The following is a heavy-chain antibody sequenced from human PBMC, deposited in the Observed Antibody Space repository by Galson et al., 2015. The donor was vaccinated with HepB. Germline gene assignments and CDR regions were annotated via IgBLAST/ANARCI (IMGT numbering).Heavy chain of an antibody. CDR2: IKRDGSEK. CDR3: ARDSRYSYAHIDMFDL. CDR1: GFTFSDYW. V-gene: IGHV3-7*03. Sequence: SLRLSCAASGFTFSDYWMSWVRQAPGKGLEWVANIKRDGSEKYYVDSVTGRSTISRDNAKNSLFLQMNSLKAEDTAVYYCARDSRYSYAHIDMFDLWGRGTLVTVSS. J-gene: IGHJ2*01. D-gene: IGHD3-16*01.